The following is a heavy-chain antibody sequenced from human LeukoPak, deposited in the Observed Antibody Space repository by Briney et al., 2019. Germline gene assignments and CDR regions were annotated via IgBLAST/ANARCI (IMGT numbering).Heavy chain of an antibody. D-gene: IGHD3-10*01. CDR2: MNPNSGNT. Sequence: ASVKVSCKASGYTFTSYDINWVRQATGQGLEWMGWMNPNSGNTGYAQKIQGRVTMTRNTSISTAYMELSSLRSEDTAVYYCARVLSFGEMPNYWGQGTLVTVSS. CDR3: ARVLSFGEMPNY. CDR1: GYTFTSYD. V-gene: IGHV1-8*01. J-gene: IGHJ4*02.